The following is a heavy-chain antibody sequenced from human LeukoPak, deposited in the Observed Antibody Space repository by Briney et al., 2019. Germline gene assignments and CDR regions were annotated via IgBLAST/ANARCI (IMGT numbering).Heavy chain of an antibody. CDR1: GFTFSSYG. J-gene: IGHJ4*02. V-gene: IGHV3-33*01. Sequence: PGGSLRLSCAASGFTFSSYGMHWVRQAPGKGLEWVAVIWYDGSNRYYADSVKGRFTISRDNSKNTLYLQMNSLRAEDTAVYYCARDLSRYLGSSPYYWGQGTLVTVSS. CDR3: ARDLSRYLGSSPYY. D-gene: IGHD2-2*01. CDR2: IWYDGSNR.